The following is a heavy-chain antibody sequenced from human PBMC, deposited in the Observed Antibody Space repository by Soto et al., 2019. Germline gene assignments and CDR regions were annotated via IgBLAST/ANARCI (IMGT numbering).Heavy chain of an antibody. CDR2: IVASGSGS. CDR1: GFTFSTYA. V-gene: IGHV3-23*01. D-gene: IGHD1-20*01. Sequence: EVQLLESGGGLVQPGGSLTLSCAASGFTFSTYAMTWVRQAPGKGLEWVSSIVASGSGSYYADSVKGRFTLSRDNSRNTLYLQRSRLSADGTAVYYCAKDIAGRPHPVSHFDYWGQGTLVTVSS. CDR3: AKDIAGRPHPVSHFDY. J-gene: IGHJ4*02.